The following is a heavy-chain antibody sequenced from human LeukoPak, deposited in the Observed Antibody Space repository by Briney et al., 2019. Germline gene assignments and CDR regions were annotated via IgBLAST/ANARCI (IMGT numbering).Heavy chain of an antibody. Sequence: GGSLRLSCAASGFTFSNYAMHWVRQAPGKGLEWVAVISYDGSTKYYADSVKGRFTISRDNSKNTLYLQMNSLTAEDTAVYYCAKGGYNWFDPWGQGTLVTVSS. V-gene: IGHV3-30-3*01. J-gene: IGHJ5*02. CDR2: ISYDGSTK. CDR3: AKGGYNWFDP. CDR1: GFTFSNYA.